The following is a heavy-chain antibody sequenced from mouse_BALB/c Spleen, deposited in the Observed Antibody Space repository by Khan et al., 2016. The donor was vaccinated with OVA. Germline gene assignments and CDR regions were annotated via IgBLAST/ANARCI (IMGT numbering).Heavy chain of an antibody. CDR1: GFTFSGYA. V-gene: IGHV5-9-3*01. D-gene: IGHD1-1*01. Sequence: EVQVVESGGDLVKPGGSLKLSCAASGFTFSGYALSWVRQTPEKRLEWVATISSGDSYTYYPDSVKGRFTISRANAKNTLFLQMSSLRAEETAMYYCARPPITTVVAASYWFFDVWGAGTTVTVSS. CDR3: ARPPITTVVAASYWFFDV. CDR2: ISSGDSYT. J-gene: IGHJ1*01.